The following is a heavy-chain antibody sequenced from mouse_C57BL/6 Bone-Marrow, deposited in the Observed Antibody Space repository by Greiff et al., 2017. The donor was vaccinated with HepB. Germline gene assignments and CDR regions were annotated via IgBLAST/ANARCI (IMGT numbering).Heavy chain of an antibody. Sequence: EVKLMESGGDLVKSGGSLKLSCAASGFTFSTSGMSWVRQTPDKRLEWVASINTGGTYTYYSDSVRGRFTISKDTARNTLFLQMSSLKSEDTAIYYCARYRFDYYFDYWGQGTTLTVSS. CDR3: ARYRFDYYFDY. CDR2: INTGGTYT. CDR1: GFTFSTSG. J-gene: IGHJ2*01. V-gene: IGHV5-6*01. D-gene: IGHD2-14*01.